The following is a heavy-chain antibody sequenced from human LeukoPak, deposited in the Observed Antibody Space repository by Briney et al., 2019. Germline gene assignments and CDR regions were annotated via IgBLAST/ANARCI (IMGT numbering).Heavy chain of an antibody. V-gene: IGHV4-59*08. Sequence: KPSETLSLTCTVSGGSISSYYWSWIRQPPEKGLEWIGYIYYSGSTNYNPSLKSRVTISVDTSRNQFSLKLSSVTAADTAVYYCARGLWFGDENPPYFDYWGQGILVTVSS. D-gene: IGHD3-10*01. CDR2: IYYSGST. J-gene: IGHJ4*02. CDR3: ARGLWFGDENPPYFDY. CDR1: GGSISSYY.